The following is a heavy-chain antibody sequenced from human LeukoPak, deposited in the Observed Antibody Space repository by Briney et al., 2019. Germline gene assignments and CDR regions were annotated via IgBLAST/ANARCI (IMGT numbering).Heavy chain of an antibody. J-gene: IGHJ3*02. V-gene: IGHV1-8*01. CDR1: GYTFTSYD. D-gene: IGHD2-15*01. CDR2: MNPNSGNT. Sequence: GASVKVSCKASGYTFTSYDINWVRQATGQGLEWMGWMNPNSGNTGYAQKFQGRVTMTRNTSISTAYMELSSLRPEDTAVYYCARGEDIVVVVADGGHDAFDIWGQGTMVTVSS. CDR3: ARGEDIVVVVADGGHDAFDI.